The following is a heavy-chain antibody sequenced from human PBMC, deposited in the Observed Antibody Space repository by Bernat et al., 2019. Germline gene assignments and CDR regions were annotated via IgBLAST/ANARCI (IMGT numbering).Heavy chain of an antibody. V-gene: IGHV3-23*01. CDR3: AKDLGSSWCMYDY. D-gene: IGHD6-13*01. CDR1: GFTFSSHA. Sequence: EVQLLESGGGLVQPGGSLRLSCAASGFTFSSHAMSWVRQAPGKGLEWVSAISGSDGGTYYADSVKGRFTISRDNSKNTLYLQMNSLRAEDTAVYYCAKDLGSSWCMYDYWGQGTLVTVSS. CDR2: ISGSDGGT. J-gene: IGHJ4*02.